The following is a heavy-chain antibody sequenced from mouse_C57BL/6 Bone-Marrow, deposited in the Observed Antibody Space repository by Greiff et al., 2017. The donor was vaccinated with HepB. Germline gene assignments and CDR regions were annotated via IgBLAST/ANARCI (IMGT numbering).Heavy chain of an antibody. J-gene: IGHJ3*01. CDR1: GYAFSSSW. V-gene: IGHV1-82*01. CDR2: IYPGDGDT. Sequence: QVQLKQSGPELVKPGASVKISCKASGYAFSSSWMNWVKQRPGEGLEWIGRIYPGDGDTNYNGKFKGKATLTADKSSSTAYMQLSSLTSEDSAVYFCARRGDSAWFAYWGQGTLVTVSA. CDR3: ARRGDSAWFAY.